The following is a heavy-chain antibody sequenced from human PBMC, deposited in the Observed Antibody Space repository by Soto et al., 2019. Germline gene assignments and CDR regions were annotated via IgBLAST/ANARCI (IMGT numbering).Heavy chain of an antibody. J-gene: IGHJ1*01. CDR2: VSYEGNIN. CDR1: GFTFGNFA. D-gene: IGHD4-17*01. V-gene: IGHV3-30*18. CDR3: AKGKMWDYGSNSKTYFQH. Sequence: QVSLVESGGGVVQPGGSLRLSCAASGFTFGNFAMHWIRQAPGKGPEWVSVVSYEGNINSNLDSVKGRFTVSRDNSRNTLYLQMTRLRPEDTAVYYCAKGKMWDYGSNSKTYFQHWGPGTLVTVSS.